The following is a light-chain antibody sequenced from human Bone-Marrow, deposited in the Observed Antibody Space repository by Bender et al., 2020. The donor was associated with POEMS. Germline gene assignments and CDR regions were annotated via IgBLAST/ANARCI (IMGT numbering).Light chain of an antibody. CDR1: NGDFSDYKH. CDR3: SSYTSSNPPVV. J-gene: IGLJ2*01. Sequence: QSSLTQPASVSGSPGQSITISCTGTNGDFSDYKHVAWYQRHPGKVPKLLIYEVSKRPSGISNRFSGSKSANAASLTISGLRAEDEADYLCSSYTSSNPPVVFGGGTKLTVL. V-gene: IGLV2-14*02. CDR2: EVS.